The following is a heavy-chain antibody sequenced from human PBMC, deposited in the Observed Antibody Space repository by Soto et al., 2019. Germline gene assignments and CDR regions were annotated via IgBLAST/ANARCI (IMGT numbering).Heavy chain of an antibody. CDR3: ARAMLYYDILTGSRGGMDV. Sequence: PGGSLRLSCAASGFTVSSNYMSWVRQAPGKGLEWVSVIYSGGSTYYADSVKGRFTISRDNSKNTLYLQMNSLRAEDTAVYYCARAMLYYDILTGSRGGMDVWGQGTTVTVSS. CDR2: IYSGGST. CDR1: GFTVSSNY. V-gene: IGHV3-53*01. D-gene: IGHD3-9*01. J-gene: IGHJ6*02.